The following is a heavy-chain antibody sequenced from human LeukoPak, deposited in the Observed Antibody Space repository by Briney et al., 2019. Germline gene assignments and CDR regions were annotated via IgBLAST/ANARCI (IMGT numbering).Heavy chain of an antibody. CDR2: IYYSGST. CDR1: GASISSYY. J-gene: IGHJ3*01. Sequence: PSETLSLTCTVSGASISSYYWSWIRQPPGKGLEWIGYIYYSGSTNYNPSLKSRVTISVDTSKDQFSLKLSSVTAADTAVYYCARLLPRTAVTLTDAFDVWGQGTMVTVSS. D-gene: IGHD4-23*01. CDR3: ARLLPRTAVTLTDAFDV. V-gene: IGHV4-59*01.